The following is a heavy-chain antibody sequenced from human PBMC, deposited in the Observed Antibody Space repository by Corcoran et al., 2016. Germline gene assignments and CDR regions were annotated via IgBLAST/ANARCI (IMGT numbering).Heavy chain of an antibody. CDR1: GGSISSYY. V-gene: IGHV4-4*07. CDR3: ARELVYGSGRGWFDP. CDR2: IYTGGST. Sequence: QVQLQESGPGLVKPSETLSLTCTVSGGSISSYYWSWIRQPAGKGLEWIGRIYTGGSTNYNPSLKSRVTMSVDTSRNQFSLKLSSVTAADTAVYYCARELVYGSGRGWFDPWGQGTLVTVSS. J-gene: IGHJ5*02. D-gene: IGHD3-10*01.